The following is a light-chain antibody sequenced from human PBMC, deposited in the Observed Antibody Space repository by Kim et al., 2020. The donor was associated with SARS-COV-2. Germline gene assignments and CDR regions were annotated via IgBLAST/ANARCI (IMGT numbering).Light chain of an antibody. CDR2: DVS. Sequence: WSPGERATLSCRASQSIGNSLAWYQHRPGQAPRLLMYDVSNRAAGIPARFSGSGSGTDFTLTITSLDPEDFAVYYCQQRRDWPAYSFGQGTKLEI. CDR1: QSIGNS. V-gene: IGKV3-11*01. CDR3: QQRRDWPAYS. J-gene: IGKJ2*03.